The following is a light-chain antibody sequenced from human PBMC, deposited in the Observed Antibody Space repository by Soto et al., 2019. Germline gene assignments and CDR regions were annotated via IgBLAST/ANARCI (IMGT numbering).Light chain of an antibody. V-gene: IGLV2-14*01. J-gene: IGLJ2*01. CDR3: SSYTTNITPVV. CDR1: SGDIGGYNY. Sequence: QSALTQPASVSGSPGQSITISCTGTSGDIGGYNYVSWYQQHPGKAPKLLISEVTNRPSGVSNRFSGSKSGNTASLTISGLQAADEDAYYCSSYTTNITPVVFGGGTKLTVL. CDR2: EVT.